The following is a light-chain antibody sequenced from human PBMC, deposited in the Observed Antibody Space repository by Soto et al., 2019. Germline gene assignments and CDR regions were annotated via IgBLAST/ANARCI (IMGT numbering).Light chain of an antibody. J-gene: IGLJ2*01. Sequence: QSVLTQPPSVSGAPGQRVTISCTGSSSNIGAGYDVHWYQQLPGTAPKLLIYGNSNRPSGVPDRFSGSKSGTSASLAITGLQAEDEADYYRQSYDSSLSGVVFGGWTKLTVL. CDR3: QSYDSSLSGVV. CDR1: SSNIGAGYD. CDR2: GNS. V-gene: IGLV1-40*01.